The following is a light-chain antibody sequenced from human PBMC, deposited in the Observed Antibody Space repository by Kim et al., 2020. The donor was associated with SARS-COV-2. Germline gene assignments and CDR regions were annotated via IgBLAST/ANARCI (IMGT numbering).Light chain of an antibody. CDR3: SSHTTSSTYV. V-gene: IGLV2-14*03. CDR1: SSNVGYYAS. J-gene: IGLJ1*01. CDR2: GVL. Sequence: GHCINITCNGTSSNVGYYASGACCRQLPGQAPTPILYGVLGRASGVSSRFAGCRSGSTASLTISVLRAEDEADYYRSSHTTSSTYVFGSGTNVTVL.